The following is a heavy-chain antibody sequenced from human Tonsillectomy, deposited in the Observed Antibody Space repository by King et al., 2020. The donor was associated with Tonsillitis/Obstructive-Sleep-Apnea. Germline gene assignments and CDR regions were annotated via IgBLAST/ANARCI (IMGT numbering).Heavy chain of an antibody. CDR2: ISYDGSNK. CDR1: GFTFSSYG. CDR3: AKARGWGNYYYYGMDL. J-gene: IGHJ6*02. V-gene: IGHV3-30*18. D-gene: IGHD7-27*01. Sequence: VQLVESGGGVVQPGRSLRLSCAASGFTFSSYGMHWVRQAPGKGLEWVAVISYDGSNKYYADSVKGRFTISRDNSKNTLYLQMNSLRAEDTAVYYCAKARGWGNYYYYGMDLWGQGTTVTVSS.